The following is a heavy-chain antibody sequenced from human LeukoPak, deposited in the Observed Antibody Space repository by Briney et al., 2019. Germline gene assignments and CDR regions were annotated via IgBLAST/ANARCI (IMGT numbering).Heavy chain of an antibody. CDR1: GVSIINFH. CDR3: ARDRLCPNGVCNVNAKYGMDV. D-gene: IGHD2-8*01. V-gene: IGHV4-4*07. Sequence: SETLSLTCTVSGVSIINFHWSWIRRPAGKGLGWVGRMFTSENANYNPSLKSRVTMSLDASRNQFSLKLSSVTAADTAVYFCARDRLCPNGVCNVNAKYGMDVWGQGTTVTV. CDR2: MFTSENA. J-gene: IGHJ6*02.